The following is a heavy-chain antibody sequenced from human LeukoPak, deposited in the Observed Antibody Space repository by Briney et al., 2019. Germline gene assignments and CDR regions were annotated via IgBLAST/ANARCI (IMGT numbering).Heavy chain of an antibody. Sequence: PGGSPRLSCAASGFTFSSYWMHWVRQAPGKGLVWVSRINSDGSSTSYADPVKGRFTISRDDAKNTLYLQMNSLRAEDTAVYYCAKGSTQRQGDFDYWGQGTLVTVSS. CDR3: AKGSTQRQGDFDY. V-gene: IGHV3-74*01. CDR1: GFTFSSYW. CDR2: INSDGSST. D-gene: IGHD3-10*01. J-gene: IGHJ4*02.